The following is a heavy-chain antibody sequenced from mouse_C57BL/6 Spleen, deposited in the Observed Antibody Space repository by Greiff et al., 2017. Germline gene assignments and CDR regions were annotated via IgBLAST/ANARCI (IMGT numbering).Heavy chain of an antibody. CDR1: GYTFTSYW. CDR2: INPSNGGT. Sequence: QVQLQQPGTELVKPGASVKLSCKASGYTFTSYWMHWVKQRPGQGLEWIGNINPSNGGTNYNEKFKSKATLTVDKSSSTAYMQLSSLTSEDSAVYYCARWEGLYGYDYYAMDYWGQGTSVTVSS. D-gene: IGHD2-2*01. CDR3: ARWEGLYGYDYYAMDY. J-gene: IGHJ4*01. V-gene: IGHV1-53*01.